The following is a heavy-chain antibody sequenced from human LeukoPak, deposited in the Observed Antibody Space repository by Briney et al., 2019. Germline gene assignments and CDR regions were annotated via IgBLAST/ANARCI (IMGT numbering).Heavy chain of an antibody. J-gene: IGHJ6*02. Sequence: GASVTVSCKASGFTFTSSAVQWVRQARGQRLEWIGWIVVGSGNTNYAQKFQERVTITRDMSTSTAYMELSSLRSEDTAVYYCAAARDPIYYYGMDVWGQGTTVTVSS. CDR1: GFTFTSSA. V-gene: IGHV1-58*01. CDR3: AAARDPIYYYGMDV. CDR2: IVVGSGNT.